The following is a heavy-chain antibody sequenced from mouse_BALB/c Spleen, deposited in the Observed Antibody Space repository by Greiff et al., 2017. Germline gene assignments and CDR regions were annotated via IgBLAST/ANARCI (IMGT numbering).Heavy chain of an antibody. Sequence: VQLQESGPGLVQPSQSLSITCTVSGFSLTSYGVHWVRQSPGKGLEWLGVIWSGGSTDYNAAFISRLSISKDNSKSQVFFKMNSLQANDTAIYYCARNGVYDGHYYAMDYWGQGTSVTVSS. D-gene: IGHD1-1*01. J-gene: IGHJ4*01. CDR2: IWSGGST. CDR3: ARNGVYDGHYYAMDY. V-gene: IGHV2-2*02. CDR1: GFSLTSYG.